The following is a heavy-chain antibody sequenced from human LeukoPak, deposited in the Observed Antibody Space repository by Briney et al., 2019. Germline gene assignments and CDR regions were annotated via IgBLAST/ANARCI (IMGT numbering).Heavy chain of an antibody. Sequence: ASVKVSCKASGYTFTSYGISWVRQAPGQGLEWMGWISAYNGNTNYAQKLQGRVTMTTDTSTSTAYMELRSLGSDDTAVYYCARVAKLSSRIVVVPAALNEAYYYGMDVWGKGTTVTVSS. V-gene: IGHV1-18*04. CDR2: ISAYNGNT. CDR1: GYTFTSYG. J-gene: IGHJ6*04. D-gene: IGHD2-2*01. CDR3: ARVAKLSSRIVVVPAALNEAYYYGMDV.